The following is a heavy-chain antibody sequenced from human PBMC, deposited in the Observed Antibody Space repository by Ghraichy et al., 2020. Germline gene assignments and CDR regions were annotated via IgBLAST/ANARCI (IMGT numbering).Heavy chain of an antibody. CDR1: GFTFSSYS. CDR3: ARGPGSGSWTIDY. V-gene: IGHV3-30-3*01. J-gene: IGHJ4*02. D-gene: IGHD6-13*01. Sequence: GESLRLSCAASGFTFSSYSMHWVRQAPGKGLEWVALMSYDVSDTHYADSVKGRFNISRDNSKNTLYLQMDSLSVDDTAVYFCARGPGSGSWTIDYWGRGTLVTVSS. CDR2: MSYDVSDT.